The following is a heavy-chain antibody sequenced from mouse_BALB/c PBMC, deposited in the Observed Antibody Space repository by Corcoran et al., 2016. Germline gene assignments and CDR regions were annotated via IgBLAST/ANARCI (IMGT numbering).Heavy chain of an antibody. CDR3: ARAPLHYYAMDY. D-gene: IGHD6-1*01. J-gene: IGHJ4*01. V-gene: IGHV9-3-1*01. Sequence: QIQLVQSGPELKKPGETVKISCKASGYIFTDYGMNWVKQASGEDLKWMGWINTYTGEQTYADDFKGRFAFSLETSASTAYLQINNLKNEDTSTYFCARAPLHYYAMDYWGQGTSVTVSS. CDR2: INTYTGEQ. CDR1: GYIFTDYG.